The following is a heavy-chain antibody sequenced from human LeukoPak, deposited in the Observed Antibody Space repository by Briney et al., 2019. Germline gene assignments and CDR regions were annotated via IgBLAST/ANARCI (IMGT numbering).Heavy chain of an antibody. CDR1: GYTFTSYG. D-gene: IGHD2-8*01. CDR3: AGVLMGEYYFDY. V-gene: IGHV1-18*01. J-gene: IGHJ4*02. CDR2: ISAYNGNT. Sequence: ASVKVSCKASGYTFTSYGISWVRQAPGQGLEWMGWISAYNGNTNYAQKLQDRVTMTTDTSTSTAYMELRSLRSDDTAVYYCAGVLMGEYYFDYWGQGTLVTVSS.